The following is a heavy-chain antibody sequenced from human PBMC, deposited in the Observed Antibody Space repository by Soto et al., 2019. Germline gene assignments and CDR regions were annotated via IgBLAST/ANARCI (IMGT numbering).Heavy chain of an antibody. Sequence: EVQLVESGGGLVQPGGSLRLSCAASGFTFSNYGMNWVRQAPGKGLAWVSYISSSSATIQYADSVKGRFTISRDNAKNSLYLQMNSLRDEDTAVYYCARGGAARPDYWGQGTLFTVSS. CDR2: ISSSSATI. D-gene: IGHD6-6*01. CDR1: GFTFSNYG. CDR3: ARGGAARPDY. J-gene: IGHJ4*02. V-gene: IGHV3-48*02.